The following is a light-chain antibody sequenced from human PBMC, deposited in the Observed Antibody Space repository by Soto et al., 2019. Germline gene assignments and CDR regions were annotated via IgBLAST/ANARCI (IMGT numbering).Light chain of an antibody. Sequence: IHMTQAPSAVSAFVLYRVTVTFLSSQTISSWLAWYQQKPGKAPKLLIYKASTLKSGVPSRFSGSGSGTEFTLTISSLQPDDFATYYCQHYNSYSEAFGQGTKV. CDR3: QHYNSYSEA. CDR2: KAS. V-gene: IGKV1-5*03. CDR1: QTISSW. J-gene: IGKJ1*01.